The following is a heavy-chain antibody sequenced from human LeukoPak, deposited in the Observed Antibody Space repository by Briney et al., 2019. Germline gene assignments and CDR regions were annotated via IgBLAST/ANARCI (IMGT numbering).Heavy chain of an antibody. Sequence: PSETLSLTCSVSGYSVTSDCFWGWIRQPPGKGLEWIATIHHTGSTFYNPSLKSRVTISLDTSKNHFSLIVTSVTAADTAVYYCARVRTRAGNDCWGQGTLVTVSS. CDR1: GYSVTSDCF. CDR3: ARVRTRAGNDC. J-gene: IGHJ4*02. CDR2: IHHTGST. V-gene: IGHV4-38-2*02.